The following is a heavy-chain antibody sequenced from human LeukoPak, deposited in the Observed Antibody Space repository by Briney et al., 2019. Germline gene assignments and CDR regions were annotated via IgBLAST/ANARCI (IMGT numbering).Heavy chain of an antibody. D-gene: IGHD3-10*01. CDR3: ASRVYGLGSFNY. CDR2: VYQSGIT. CDR1: GYSISSGYY. J-gene: IGHJ4*01. Sequence: KPSETPSLTRAVSGYSISSGYYWGWVRQPPRKGLGWIGNVYQSGITYCNASLKSRVTISVDTSKNQFSLKVSSVTAADTAVYYCASRVYGLGSFNYWGQGTLVTVSS. V-gene: IGHV4-38-2*01.